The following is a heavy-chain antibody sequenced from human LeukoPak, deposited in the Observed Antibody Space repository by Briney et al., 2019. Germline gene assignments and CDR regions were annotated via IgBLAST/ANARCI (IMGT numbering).Heavy chain of an antibody. D-gene: IGHD6-13*01. CDR3: AREGIAAAGNYYYYGMDV. Sequence: ASVKVSRKASGYTFTGYYMHWVRQAPGQGLEWMGWINPNSGGTNYAQKFQGRVTMTRDTSISTAYMELSRLRSDDTAVYYCAREGIAAAGNYYYYGMDVWGQGTTVTVSS. CDR1: GYTFTGYY. V-gene: IGHV1-2*02. J-gene: IGHJ6*02. CDR2: INPNSGGT.